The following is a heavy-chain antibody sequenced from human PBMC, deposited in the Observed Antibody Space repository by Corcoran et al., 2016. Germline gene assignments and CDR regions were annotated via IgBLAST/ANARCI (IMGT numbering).Heavy chain of an antibody. CDR2: INPSGGST. D-gene: IGHD6-19*01. V-gene: IGHV1-46*01. Sequence: QVQLVQSGAEVKKPGASVKVSCKASGYTFTSYYMHWVRQAPGQGLEWRGIINPSGGSTSYAQKFQGRVTMTRDTSTSTVYMELSSLRSEDTAVYYCARAGGSGWEIDYWGQGTLVTVSS. CDR3: ARAGGSGWEIDY. CDR1: GYTFTSYY. J-gene: IGHJ4*02.